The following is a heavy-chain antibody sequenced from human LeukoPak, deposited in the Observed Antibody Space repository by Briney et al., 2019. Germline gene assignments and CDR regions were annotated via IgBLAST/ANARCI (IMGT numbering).Heavy chain of an antibody. CDR3: ARERWNWNYYRGGAFDI. Sequence: GGSLRLSCAASGFTFSSYWMSWVRQAPGRGLEWVANIKQDGSEKYYVDSVKGRFTISRDNAKNSLYLQMNSLRAEDTAVYYCARERWNWNYYRGGAFDIWGQGTMVTVSS. CDR1: GFTFSSYW. V-gene: IGHV3-7*01. D-gene: IGHD1-7*01. CDR2: IKQDGSEK. J-gene: IGHJ3*02.